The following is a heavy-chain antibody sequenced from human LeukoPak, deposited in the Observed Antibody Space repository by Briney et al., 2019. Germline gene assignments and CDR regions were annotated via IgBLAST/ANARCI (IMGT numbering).Heavy chain of an antibody. V-gene: IGHV3-21*01. D-gene: IGHD1-1*01. Sequence: GGSLRLSCAASGFTFSSYTMHWIRQAPGKGLEWVSSISGSNSYIFYADSVKGRFTVSRDNAKDSLYLQMNSLSAEDTAVYYCARALTTLTYEGYWGQGTLVTVSS. CDR2: ISGSNSYI. CDR3: ARALTTLTYEGY. J-gene: IGHJ4*02. CDR1: GFTFSSYT.